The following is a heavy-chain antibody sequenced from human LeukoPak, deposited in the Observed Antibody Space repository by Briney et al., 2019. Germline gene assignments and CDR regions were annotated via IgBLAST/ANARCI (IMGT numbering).Heavy chain of an antibody. Sequence: SQTLSLTCVISGDSVVSNSTACNWIRQSPSRGLEWLGRTYYRSKWYTDYAVSVKSRITINPDTSKNQFSLQLNSMTPEDTAVYYCARGGQGDGYSADEAFDLWGQGTMVTVS. D-gene: IGHD5-24*01. J-gene: IGHJ3*01. CDR2: TYYRSKWYT. V-gene: IGHV6-1*01. CDR3: ARGGQGDGYSADEAFDL. CDR1: GDSVVSNSTA.